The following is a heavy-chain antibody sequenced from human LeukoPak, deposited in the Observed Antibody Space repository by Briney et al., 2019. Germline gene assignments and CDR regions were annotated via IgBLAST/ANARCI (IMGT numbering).Heavy chain of an antibody. CDR2: ISSSSSYI. Sequence: KPGGSLRLSCAASGFTFSSYSMNWVRQAPGKGLEWVSSISSSSSYIYYADSVKGRFTISRDNAKNSLYLQMNSLRAEDTAVYYCAREATQYSLWNTFDYWGQGTLVTVSS. CDR3: AREATQYSLWNTFDY. J-gene: IGHJ4*02. D-gene: IGHD5-18*01. CDR1: GFTFSSYS. V-gene: IGHV3-21*01.